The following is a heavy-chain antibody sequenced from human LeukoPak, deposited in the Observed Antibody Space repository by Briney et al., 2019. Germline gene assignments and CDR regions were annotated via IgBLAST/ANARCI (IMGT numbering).Heavy chain of an antibody. J-gene: IGHJ4*02. CDR3: AKDYYDRSGSLDY. V-gene: IGHV3-23*01. Sequence: GALRLSFAASGFPFSSYAMSWVRPAPGKGLGWVSAIICSGGSTYYTDSVKGRVTISRHNSKNTLYLQMNSLRAEDTAVYYCAKDYYDRSGSLDYWGQGTLVTVSS. D-gene: IGHD3-22*01. CDR1: GFPFSSYA. CDR2: IICSGGST.